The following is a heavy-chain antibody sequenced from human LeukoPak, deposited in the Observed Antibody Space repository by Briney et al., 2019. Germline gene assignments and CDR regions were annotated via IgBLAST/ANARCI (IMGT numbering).Heavy chain of an antibody. CDR2: ISGDAGRA. V-gene: IGHV3-23*01. CDR1: GFTFSSYA. Sequence: GGSLRLSCAASGFTFSSYAMSWVRQAPGKGLEWVSTISGDAGRAYYADSVKGRCTVSRDNSKNTSFLQMNSLRAEDTAVYYCAKEPPGSWGQGTLVTVSS. CDR3: AKEPPGS. J-gene: IGHJ4*02. D-gene: IGHD2-15*01.